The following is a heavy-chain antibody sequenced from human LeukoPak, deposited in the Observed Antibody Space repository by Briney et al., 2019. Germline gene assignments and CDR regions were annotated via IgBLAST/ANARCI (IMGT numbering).Heavy chain of an antibody. CDR3: ARLISARIDY. V-gene: IGHV4-39*01. CDR1: GFTVSSIY. J-gene: IGHJ4*02. CDR2: IYYSGST. D-gene: IGHD2/OR15-2a*01. Sequence: GSLRLSCAASGFTVSSIYMSWVRQGPGKGLEWIGNIYYSGSTYYNPSLKSRLTISVDTSKNQFSLKLSSVTAADTAVYYCARLISARIDYWGQGTLVPVSS.